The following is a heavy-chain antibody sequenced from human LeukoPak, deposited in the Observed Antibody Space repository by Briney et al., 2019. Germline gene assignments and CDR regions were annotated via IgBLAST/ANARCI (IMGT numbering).Heavy chain of an antibody. Sequence: SETLSLTCAVYGGSFSGYYWSWIRQPPGKGLEWIGEINHSGSTNYNPSLKSRVTISVDTSKNQFSLKLSSVTAADTAVYYCARQPVVPVIVISWFDPWGQGTLVTVSS. CDR2: INHSGST. CDR3: ARQPVVPVIVISWFDP. D-gene: IGHD3-16*02. J-gene: IGHJ5*02. V-gene: IGHV4-34*01. CDR1: GGSFSGYY.